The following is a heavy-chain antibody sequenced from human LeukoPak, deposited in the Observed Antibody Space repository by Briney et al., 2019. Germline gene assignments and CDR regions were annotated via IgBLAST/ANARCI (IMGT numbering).Heavy chain of an antibody. Sequence: PSGPLSLTCAVSGGSITQTNYWTWVRQPPGKGLEWSDEVKVQGSTNYNPSLMGRVAISVDTSENHVSLQLTSVTAADTAVYYCARPSGMATTKSGDPYYFDYWGQGTLVTVSS. CDR3: ARPSGMATTKSGDPYYFDY. V-gene: IGHV4-4*02. D-gene: IGHD5-24*01. CDR2: VKVQGST. J-gene: IGHJ4*02. CDR1: GGSITQTNY.